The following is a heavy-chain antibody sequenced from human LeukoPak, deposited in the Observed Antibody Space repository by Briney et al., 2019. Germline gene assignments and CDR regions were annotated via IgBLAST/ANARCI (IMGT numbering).Heavy chain of an antibody. J-gene: IGHJ6*02. Sequence: GGSLRLSCAASGFTFSSTAMSWVRQAPGKGLEWVSSINAGGGATYCADSVKGRFTISRDNSKNTLHLQLNSLRAEDTALYYCAKSCGGTCYYYGMDVWGQGTTVTVSS. V-gene: IGHV3-23*01. CDR3: AKSCGGTCYYYGMDV. CDR1: GFTFSSTA. D-gene: IGHD2-15*01. CDR2: INAGGGAT.